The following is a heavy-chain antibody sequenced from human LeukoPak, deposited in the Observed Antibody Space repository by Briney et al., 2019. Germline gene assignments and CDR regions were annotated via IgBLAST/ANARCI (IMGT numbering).Heavy chain of an antibody. CDR1: GGSISSGDYY. CDR3: ASLPLYYYGSGTFDY. CDR2: IYYSGST. J-gene: IGHJ4*02. V-gene: IGHV4-30-4*08. D-gene: IGHD3-10*01. Sequence: SQTLSLTCTVSGGSISSGDYYWSWIRQPPGTGLEWIGYIYYSGSTYYNPSLKSRVTISVDTSKNQFSLKLSSVTAADTAVHYCASLPLYYYGSGTFDYWGQGTLVTVPS.